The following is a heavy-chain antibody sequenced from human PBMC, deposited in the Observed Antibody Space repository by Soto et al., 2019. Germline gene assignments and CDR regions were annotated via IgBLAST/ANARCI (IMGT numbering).Heavy chain of an antibody. Sequence: QVQLQESGPGLVKPSETLSLTCTLSGGSISTYYWSWIRQPPGKGLEWIGYVYDRATTSYNPSLKTPVTISADTSKNQFSLNLRSVTAADTAVYFCARIRSVFSGGRNDYWGQGILVTVSS. CDR2: VYDRATT. V-gene: IGHV4-59*08. J-gene: IGHJ4*02. D-gene: IGHD2-15*01. CDR1: GGSISTYY. CDR3: ARIRSVFSGGRNDY.